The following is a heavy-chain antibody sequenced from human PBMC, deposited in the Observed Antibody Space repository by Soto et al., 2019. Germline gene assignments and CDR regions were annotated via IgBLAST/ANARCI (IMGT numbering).Heavy chain of an antibody. CDR3: EKEGIVGAISAFDI. J-gene: IGHJ3*02. D-gene: IGHD1-26*01. Sequence: QVQLVESGGGVVQPGRSLRLSCAASGFTFSSYGMHWVRQAPGKGLEWVAVISYDGSNKYYADSVKGRFTISRDNSKNTLYLQMNSLRAEDTAVYYCEKEGIVGAISAFDIWGQGTMVTVSS. CDR2: ISYDGSNK. CDR1: GFTFSSYG. V-gene: IGHV3-30*18.